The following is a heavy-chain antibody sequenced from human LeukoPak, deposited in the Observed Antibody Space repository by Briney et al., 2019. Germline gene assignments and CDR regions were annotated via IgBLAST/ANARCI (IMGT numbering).Heavy chain of an antibody. CDR3: AKVPDGRKANWFDP. CDR1: GFTFSNYA. Sequence: AGASLRLSCAASGFTFSNYAMSWVRQAPGKGLEWVSAISGSGGSTYHADSVKGRFTISRDNSKNTLYLQMNSLRAEDTAVYYCAKVPDGRKANWFDPWGQGTLVTVSS. V-gene: IGHV3-23*01. D-gene: IGHD1-14*01. J-gene: IGHJ5*02. CDR2: ISGSGGST.